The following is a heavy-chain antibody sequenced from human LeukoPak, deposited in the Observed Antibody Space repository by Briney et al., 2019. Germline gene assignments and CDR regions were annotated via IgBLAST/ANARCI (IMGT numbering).Heavy chain of an antibody. CDR3: ARERAYSNYDY. Sequence: SQTLSLTCTVSGGSISSGGYCWSWIRQPPGKGLEWIGYIYHSGSTYYNPSLKSRVTISVDRSKSQFSLKLSSVTAADTAVYYCARERAYSNYDYWGQGTLVTVSS. V-gene: IGHV4-30-2*01. D-gene: IGHD4-11*01. CDR1: GGSISSGGYC. J-gene: IGHJ4*02. CDR2: IYHSGST.